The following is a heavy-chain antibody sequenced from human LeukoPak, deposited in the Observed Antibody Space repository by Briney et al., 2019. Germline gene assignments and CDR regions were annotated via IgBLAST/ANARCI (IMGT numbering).Heavy chain of an antibody. Sequence: PGRSLRLSCAASGFTFSSCGVHWVRQAPGKGLEWVSVISYDGSNKYYADSVKGRFTISRDNSKNTLYLQMNSLRAEDTSVYYCARDGCSGGNCYIDYWGQGTLVTVSS. CDR1: GFTFSSCG. V-gene: IGHV3-30*03. CDR3: ARDGCSGGNCYIDY. CDR2: ISYDGSNK. D-gene: IGHD2-15*01. J-gene: IGHJ4*02.